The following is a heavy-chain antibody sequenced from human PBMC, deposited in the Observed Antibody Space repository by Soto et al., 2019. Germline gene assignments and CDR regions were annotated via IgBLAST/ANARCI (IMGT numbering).Heavy chain of an antibody. CDR1: GFTFSDHY. J-gene: IGHJ4*02. Sequence: EVQLVESGGGLVRPGGSLRLSCAASGFTFSDHYMDWVRQAPGKGLEWVGRSRNKANSYITEYAASVRGRFTISRDDSKNSLYLQMNSLKSEDTAVYYCARGTRGACDYWGQGTLVTVSS. CDR3: ARGTRGACDY. V-gene: IGHV3-72*01. D-gene: IGHD3-10*01. CDR2: SRNKANSYIT.